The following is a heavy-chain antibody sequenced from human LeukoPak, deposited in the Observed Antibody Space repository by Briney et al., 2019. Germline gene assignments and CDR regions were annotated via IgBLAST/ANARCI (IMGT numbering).Heavy chain of an antibody. D-gene: IGHD6-19*01. CDR2: INHSGST. V-gene: IGHV4-34*01. Sequence: SETLSLTCAVYGGSFSGYYWSWIRQPPGKGLEWIGEINHSGSTNYNPPLKSRVTISVDTSKNQFSLKLSSVTAADTAVYYCARGSKALSGWYYFDYWGQGTLVTVSS. CDR1: GGSFSGYY. J-gene: IGHJ4*02. CDR3: ARGSKALSGWYYFDY.